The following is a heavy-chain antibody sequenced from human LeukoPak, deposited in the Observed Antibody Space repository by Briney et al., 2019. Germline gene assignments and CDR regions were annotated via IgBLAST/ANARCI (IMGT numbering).Heavy chain of an antibody. Sequence: GRSLRLSCAASGFTFSSYAMHWVRQAPGKGLEWVAVISYDGSNKYYADSVKGRFTISRDNSKNTLYLQMNSLRAEDTAVYYCARNIVATIFRVGYYGMDVWGQGTTVTVSS. CDR3: ARNIVATIFRVGYYGMDV. CDR2: ISYDGSNK. J-gene: IGHJ6*02. D-gene: IGHD5-12*01. CDR1: GFTFSSYA. V-gene: IGHV3-30-3*01.